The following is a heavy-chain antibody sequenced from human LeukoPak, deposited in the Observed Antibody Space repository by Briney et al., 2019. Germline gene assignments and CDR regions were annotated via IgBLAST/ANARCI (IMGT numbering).Heavy chain of an antibody. V-gene: IGHV5-51*01. D-gene: IGHD3-10*01. CDR1: GSSFTSYW. CDR3: ARLTMVRGVITNFDY. Sequence: GEPLKISCEGPGSSFTSYWSGWVRQMPGKGLEWMGIIYAGDSATRYSPSFQGQVTISADKSISTAYLQWSSLKASDTAMYYCARLTMVRGVITNFDYWGQGTLVTVSS. J-gene: IGHJ4*01. CDR2: IYAGDSAT.